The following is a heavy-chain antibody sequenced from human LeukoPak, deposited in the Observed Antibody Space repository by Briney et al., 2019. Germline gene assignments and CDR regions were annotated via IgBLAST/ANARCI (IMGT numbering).Heavy chain of an antibody. CDR1: GFTFSSYS. V-gene: IGHV3-48*01. CDR2: ISSSSSTI. D-gene: IGHD1-1*01. J-gene: IGHJ4*02. Sequence: GGSLRLSCAASGFTFSSYSMNWVRQAPGKGLEWVSYISSSSSTIYYADSVKGRFTISRDNAKNSLYLQMNSLRAEDTAVYYCARERDDEAFDYWGQGTLVTVSS. CDR3: ARERDDEAFDY.